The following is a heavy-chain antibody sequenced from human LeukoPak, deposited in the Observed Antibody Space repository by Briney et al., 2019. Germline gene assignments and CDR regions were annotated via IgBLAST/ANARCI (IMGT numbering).Heavy chain of an antibody. CDR1: GFTFSTYW. CDR3: ARGGWYYFDY. CDR2: IKEDGNRI. V-gene: IGHV3-7*01. Sequence: GGSLRLSCAASGFTFSTYWMSWVRQAPGKGLEWVANIKEDGNRIYYVDSVKGRFTISRENAKNSLYLQMSSLRAEDTAVYYCARGGWYYFDYWGQGTLVTVSS. J-gene: IGHJ4*02.